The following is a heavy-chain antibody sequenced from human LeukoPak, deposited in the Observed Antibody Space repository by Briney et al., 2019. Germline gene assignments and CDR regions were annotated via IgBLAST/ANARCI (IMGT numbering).Heavy chain of an antibody. D-gene: IGHD2-15*01. J-gene: IGHJ5*02. V-gene: IGHV4-39*07. CDR1: GGSISSSSYY. CDR2: IYYSGST. CDR3: ASECSRGTCYDP. Sequence: SETLSLTCTVSGGSISSSSYYWGWIRQPPGKGLEWIGSIYYSGSTYYNPSLKSRVTISVDTSKNQFSLKLSSVTAADTAVYYCASECSRGTCYDPRGQGTLVTVSS.